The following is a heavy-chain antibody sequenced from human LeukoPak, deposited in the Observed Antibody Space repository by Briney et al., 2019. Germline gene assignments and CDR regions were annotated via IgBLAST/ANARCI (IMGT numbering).Heavy chain of an antibody. CDR1: GGSISSYY. CDR3: ARADRGVITRYAFDI. D-gene: IGHD3-10*01. Sequence: PSETLSLTCTVSGGSISSYYWSWIRQPPGKGLEWIGYIYYSGSTNYNPSLKSRVTISVDTSKNQFSLKLSSVTAADTAVYYCARADRGVITRYAFDIWGQGTMVTVSS. V-gene: IGHV4-59*01. CDR2: IYYSGST. J-gene: IGHJ3*02.